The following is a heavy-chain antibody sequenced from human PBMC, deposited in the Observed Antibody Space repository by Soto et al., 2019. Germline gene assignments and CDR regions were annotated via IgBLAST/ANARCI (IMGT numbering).Heavy chain of an antibody. Sequence: GASVKVSCKASGYTFTSYGISWVRQAPGQGLEWMGWISAYNGNTNYAQKLQGRVTMTTDTSTSTAYMELRSLRSDDTAVYYCARAYYDSSGYFWSCFDYWGQGTLVTVSS. CDR3: ARAYYDSSGYFWSCFDY. J-gene: IGHJ4*02. CDR2: ISAYNGNT. D-gene: IGHD3-22*01. V-gene: IGHV1-18*04. CDR1: GYTFTSYG.